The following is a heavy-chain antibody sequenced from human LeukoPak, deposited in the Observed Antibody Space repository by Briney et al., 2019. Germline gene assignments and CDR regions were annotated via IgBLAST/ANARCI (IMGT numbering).Heavy chain of an antibody. CDR2: ISGSGGST. D-gene: IGHD2-8*01. CDR1: GFTFSSYA. V-gene: IGHV3-23*01. CDR3: AKLKACTNGVCYTGWFDP. J-gene: IGHJ5*02. Sequence: HAGGSLRLSCAASGFTFSSYAMSWVRQAPGKGLEWVSAISGSGGSTYYADSVKGRFTISRDNSKNTPYLQMNSLRAEDTAVYYCAKLKACTNGVCYTGWFDPWGQGTLVTVSS.